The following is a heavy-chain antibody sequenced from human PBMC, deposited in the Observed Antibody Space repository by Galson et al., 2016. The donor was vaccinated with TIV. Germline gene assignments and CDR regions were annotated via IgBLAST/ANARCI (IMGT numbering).Heavy chain of an antibody. CDR3: AQLVRKCGMTRCYGDHVDY. J-gene: IGHJ4*02. CDR2: MNPNSGNT. CDR1: GHTFTSYD. D-gene: IGHD2-2*01. Sequence: QSGAEVKRPGASVKVSCKASGHTFTSYDMNWVRQAPGQGLEWMGWMNPNSGNTGYTQKFQGRVTMTRDTSVSTAYMELTNLRSEDTAGYFCAQLVRKCGMTRCYGDHVDYWGQGTLVTVSS. V-gene: IGHV1-8*01.